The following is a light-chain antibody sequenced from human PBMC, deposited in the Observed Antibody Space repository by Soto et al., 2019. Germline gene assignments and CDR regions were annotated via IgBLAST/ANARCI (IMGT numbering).Light chain of an antibody. J-gene: IGKJ2*01. CDR2: KAS. Sequence: DIQMTQSPSTLSAYVGDRVTITCRASQSTISWLAWYQQKPGKAPKLLIYKASSLERGVPSRFSGSGSGTEFNLTISSLQPDDFATYYCQQYNSYLYTFGQGTKLEIK. CDR3: QQYNSYLYT. CDR1: QSTISW. V-gene: IGKV1-5*03.